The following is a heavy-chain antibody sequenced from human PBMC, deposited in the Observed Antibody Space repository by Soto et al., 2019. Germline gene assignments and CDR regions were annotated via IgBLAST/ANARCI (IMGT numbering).Heavy chain of an antibody. D-gene: IGHD3-10*01. CDR3: ARLTYYGSGSPWFDP. Sequence: ASVKVSCKASGYTFTSYGISWVRQAPGQGLEWMGWISAYNGNTNYAQKLQGRVTMTTDTSTSTAYMELRSLRCDDTAVYYCARLTYYGSGSPWFDPWGQGTLVTVSS. CDR2: ISAYNGNT. J-gene: IGHJ5*02. CDR1: GYTFTSYG. V-gene: IGHV1-18*01.